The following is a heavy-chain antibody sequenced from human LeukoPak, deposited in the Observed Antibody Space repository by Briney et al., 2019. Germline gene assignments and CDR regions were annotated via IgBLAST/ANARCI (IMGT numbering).Heavy chain of an antibody. Sequence: GASVKVSCKTSGYTFSAYEINWVRQAAGQGLEWMGWMHSNSGDTDYAQKFQGRVTMTRDTSINTVYMELSSLRSEDTAVYYCTRGPRNDPWGQGTLVTVSS. CDR1: GYTFSAYE. D-gene: IGHD1-14*01. V-gene: IGHV1-8*01. J-gene: IGHJ5*02. CDR2: MHSNSGDT. CDR3: TRGPRNDP.